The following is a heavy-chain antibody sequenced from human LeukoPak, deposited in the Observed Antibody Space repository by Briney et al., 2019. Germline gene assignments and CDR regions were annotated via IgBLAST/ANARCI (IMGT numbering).Heavy chain of an antibody. V-gene: IGHV3-30-3*01. CDR2: ISYDGSNK. J-gene: IGHJ6*02. CDR3: AREDYGDSRIPYYGMDV. CDR1: GFTFSSYA. Sequence: GSLRLSCAASGFTFSSYAMHWVRQAPGKGLEWVAVISYDGSNKYYADSVKGRFTISRDNSKNTLYLQMNSLRAEDTAVYYCAREDYGDSRIPYYGMDVWGQGTTVTVSS. D-gene: IGHD4-17*01.